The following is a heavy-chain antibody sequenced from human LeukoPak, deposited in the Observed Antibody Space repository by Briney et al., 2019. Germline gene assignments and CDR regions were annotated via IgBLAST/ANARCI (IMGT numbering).Heavy chain of an antibody. D-gene: IGHD4-17*01. CDR2: IKKDGSEQ. CDR1: GFTFSHYY. V-gene: IGHV3-7*01. CDR3: AREPVTTSLYYYYGMDV. Sequence: GGSLRLSCAASGFTFSHYYMSWVRQAPGKGLEWVANIKKDGSEQFYLDSVKGRFTISRDNAKNALYLQMHSLRVEDTAVYYCAREPVTTSLYYYYGMDVWGQGTTVTVSS. J-gene: IGHJ6*02.